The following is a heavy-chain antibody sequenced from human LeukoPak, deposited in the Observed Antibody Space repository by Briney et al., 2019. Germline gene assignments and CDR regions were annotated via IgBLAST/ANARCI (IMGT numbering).Heavy chain of an antibody. Sequence: SETLSLTCTVSGGSISSSSYYWSWIRRPPRKGLEWIGEINHSGSTNYNPSLKSRVTISVDTSKNQFSLKLSSVTAADTVVYYCARGGYGGNFDYWGQGTLVTVSS. J-gene: IGHJ4*02. CDR1: GGSISSSSYY. D-gene: IGHD4-23*01. CDR2: INHSGST. V-gene: IGHV4-39*07. CDR3: ARGGYGGNFDY.